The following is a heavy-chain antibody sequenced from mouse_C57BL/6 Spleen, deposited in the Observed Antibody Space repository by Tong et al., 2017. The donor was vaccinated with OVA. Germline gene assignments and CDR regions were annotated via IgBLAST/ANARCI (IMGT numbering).Heavy chain of an antibody. CDR1: GYAFSSSW. CDR2: IYPGDGDT. CDR3: ARGRQYYFDY. Sequence: VQLQESGPELVKPGASVKISCKASGYAFSSSWMNWVKQRPGKGLEWIGRIYPGDGDTNYNGKFKGKATLTVDKSSSTAYMELRSLTSEDSAVYYCARGRQYYFDYWGQGTTLTVSS. D-gene: IGHD1-2*01. V-gene: IGHV1-82*01. J-gene: IGHJ2*01.